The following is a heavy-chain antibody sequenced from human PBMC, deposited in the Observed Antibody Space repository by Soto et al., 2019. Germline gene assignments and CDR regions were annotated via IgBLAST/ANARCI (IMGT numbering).Heavy chain of an antibody. D-gene: IGHD3-3*01. J-gene: IGHJ5*02. Sequence: SETLSLTCTVSGGSISSGGYYWSWIRQHPGKGLEWIGYIYYSGSTYYNPSLKSRVTISVDTSKNQFSLKLSSVTAADTAVYYCARGEQNYDFWSSPAIGWFDPWGQGTLVTVSS. CDR1: GGSISSGGYY. CDR3: ARGEQNYDFWSSPAIGWFDP. V-gene: IGHV4-31*03. CDR2: IYYSGST.